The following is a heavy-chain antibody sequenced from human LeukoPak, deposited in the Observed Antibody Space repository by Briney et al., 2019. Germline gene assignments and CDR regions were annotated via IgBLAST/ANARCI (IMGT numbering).Heavy chain of an antibody. CDR3: ARVWYSSSPNWFDP. CDR1: GGSISSYY. CDR2: IYYSGST. J-gene: IGHJ5*02. Sequence: SETLSLTCTVSGGSISSYYWSWIRQPPGKGLEWIGYIYYSGSTKYNPSLKSRVTISVDTSKNQFSLKLSSVTAADTAVYYCARVWYSSSPNWFDPWGQGTLVTVSS. D-gene: IGHD6-13*01. V-gene: IGHV4-59*12.